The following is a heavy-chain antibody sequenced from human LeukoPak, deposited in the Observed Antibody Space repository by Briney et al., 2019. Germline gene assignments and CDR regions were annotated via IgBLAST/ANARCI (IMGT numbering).Heavy chain of an antibody. D-gene: IGHD2-2*02. CDR1: GFTFSSYG. CDR2: IWYDGSNN. J-gene: IGHJ4*02. Sequence: GGSLRLSCAASGFTFSSYGMHWVRQAPGKGLEWVAVIWYDGSNNYYADSVKGRFTISRDNSKNTLYLQMNSLRAEDTAVYYCARGLGALYPEFDYWGQGTLVTVSS. CDR3: ARGLGALYPEFDY. V-gene: IGHV3-33*01.